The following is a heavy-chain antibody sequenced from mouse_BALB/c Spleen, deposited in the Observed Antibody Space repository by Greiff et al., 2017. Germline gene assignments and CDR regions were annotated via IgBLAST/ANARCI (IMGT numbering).Heavy chain of an antibody. Sequence: QVQLKQSGPELVKPGASVKISCKASGYAFSSSWMNWVKQRPGQGLEWIGRIYPGDGDTNYNGKFKGKATLTADKSSSTAYMQLSSLTSVDSAVYFCARQDGVMDYWGQGTSVTVSS. J-gene: IGHJ4*01. V-gene: IGHV1-82*01. CDR3: ARQDGVMDY. D-gene: IGHD1-1*02. CDR2: IYPGDGDT. CDR1: GYAFSSSW.